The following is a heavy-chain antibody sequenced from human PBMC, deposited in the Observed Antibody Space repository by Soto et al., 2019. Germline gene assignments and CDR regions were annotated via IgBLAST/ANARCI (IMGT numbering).Heavy chain of an antibody. D-gene: IGHD2-21*02. Sequence: GGSLRLSCAASGFTFSSYAMHWVRQAPGKGLEGVAVISYDGSNKYYADSVKGRFTISRDDSKNTLYLQMNSLRAEDTAVYYCARDVVVTAIAYYFDYWGQGTLVTVSS. CDR1: GFTFSSYA. CDR2: ISYDGSNK. CDR3: ARDVVVTAIAYYFDY. J-gene: IGHJ4*02. V-gene: IGHV3-30-3*01.